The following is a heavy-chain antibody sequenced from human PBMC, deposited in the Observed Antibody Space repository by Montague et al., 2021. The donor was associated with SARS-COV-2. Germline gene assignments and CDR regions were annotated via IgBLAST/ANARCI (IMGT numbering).Heavy chain of an antibody. CDR1: GGSISSYY. D-gene: IGHD3-3*01. Sequence: SETLSLTCTVSGGSISSYYWSWIRQPPGKGLEWIGYIYYSWSTNYNPSLKSRVTISVDTSKNQFSLKLSSVTAADTAVYSCARVVGDYDFWSGQYYYYYYMTSGAKGPRSPSP. J-gene: IGHJ6*03. CDR2: IYYSWST. CDR3: ARVVGDYDFWSGQYYYYYYMTS. V-gene: IGHV4-59*01.